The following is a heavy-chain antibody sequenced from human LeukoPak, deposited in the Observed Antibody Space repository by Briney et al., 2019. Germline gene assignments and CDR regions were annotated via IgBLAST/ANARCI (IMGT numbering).Heavy chain of an antibody. CDR2: IRYDGSNK. Sequence: GGSLRLSCAASGFSFSDYGMHWVRQAPGKGLEWVTFIRYDGSNKYYADSVKGRFTISRDNSKNTLYLQMNSLRAEDTTVYYCAKRAVLTTFQSSLANYYYYMDVWGKGTTVTVSS. CDR1: GFSFSDYG. J-gene: IGHJ6*03. CDR3: AKRAVLTTFQSSLANYYYYMDV. D-gene: IGHD1-1*01. V-gene: IGHV3-30*02.